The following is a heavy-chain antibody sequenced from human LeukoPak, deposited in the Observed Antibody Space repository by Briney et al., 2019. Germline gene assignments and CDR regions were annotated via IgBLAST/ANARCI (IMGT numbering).Heavy chain of an antibody. CDR3: AKWGDYDVLTGYYVSDY. Sequence: PGASLRLSLAAPGFTLSKHSMSWVRQAPGEGLGWGSAIPCSGGNTYYADSVKGRFTISRDNSKNTVFLQMNSLRAEDTAVYYCAKWGDYDVLTGYYVSDYWGQGTLVTVSS. CDR2: IPCSGGNT. CDR1: GFTLSKHS. V-gene: IGHV3-23*01. J-gene: IGHJ4*02. D-gene: IGHD3-9*01.